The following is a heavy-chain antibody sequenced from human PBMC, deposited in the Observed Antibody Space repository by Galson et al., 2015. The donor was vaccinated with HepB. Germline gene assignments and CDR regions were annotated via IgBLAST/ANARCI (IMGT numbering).Heavy chain of an antibody. J-gene: IGHJ6*02. D-gene: IGHD6-19*01. CDR3: ARVPLAVAGTGYYYYYGMDV. CDR1: GFTFSSYS. Sequence: SLRLPCAASGFTFSSYSMNWVRQAPGKGLEWVSYISSSSSTIYYADSVKGRFTIPRDNAKNSLYLQMNSLRDEDTAVYYCARVPLAVAGTGYYYYYGMDVWGQGTTVTVSS. V-gene: IGHV3-48*02. CDR2: ISSSSSTI.